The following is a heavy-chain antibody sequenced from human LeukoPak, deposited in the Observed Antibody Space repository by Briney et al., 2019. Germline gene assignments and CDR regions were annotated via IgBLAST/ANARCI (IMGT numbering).Heavy chain of an antibody. V-gene: IGHV4-59*02. D-gene: IGHD1-26*01. CDR3: VRAWEGFNFDH. CDR2: IHNSGST. CDR1: GGSVSSYY. Sequence: SETLSLTCTVSGGSVSSYYWSWIRQPPGDGLEWIAYIHNSGSTNYNPSLKSRATIAVDTSKNQFSLKLSSVTASDTSMYYCVRAWEGFNFDHWGQGTVLTASS. J-gene: IGHJ3*01.